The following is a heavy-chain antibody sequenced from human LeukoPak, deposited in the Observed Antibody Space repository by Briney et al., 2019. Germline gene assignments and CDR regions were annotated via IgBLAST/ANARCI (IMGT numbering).Heavy chain of an antibody. Sequence: GGSLRLSCAASGFTFRSYWMSWVRQAPGKGLEWVANIKQDGREKYYVDSVKGRFTISRDNAKNSLYLQMNRLRAEDTAVYYCARVEDYDILTGFDYWGQGTLVTVSS. D-gene: IGHD3-9*01. CDR3: ARVEDYDILTGFDY. J-gene: IGHJ4*02. V-gene: IGHV3-7*01. CDR1: GFTFRSYW. CDR2: IKQDGREK.